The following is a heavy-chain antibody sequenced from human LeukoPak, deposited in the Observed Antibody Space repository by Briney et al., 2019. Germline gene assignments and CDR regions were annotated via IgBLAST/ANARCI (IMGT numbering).Heavy chain of an antibody. J-gene: IGHJ4*02. D-gene: IGHD3-22*01. V-gene: IGHV4-59*01. CDR3: ARGSGYYLDFDY. CDR1: GGSISSYY. CDR2: IYYSGST. Sequence: SETLSLTCTVCGGSISSYYWSWIRQPPGKGLEWIGYIYYSGSTNYNPSLKSRVTIPVDTSKNQFSLKLSSVTAADTAVYYCARGSGYYLDFDYWGQGTLVTVSS.